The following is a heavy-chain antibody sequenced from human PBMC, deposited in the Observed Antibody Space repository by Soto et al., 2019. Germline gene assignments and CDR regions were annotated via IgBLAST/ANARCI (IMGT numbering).Heavy chain of an antibody. V-gene: IGHV4-59*01. J-gene: IGHJ6*01. CDR1: GGSISSYY. CDR2: IYYSGST. CDR3: ARDRGGGPIGLYYGMDV. D-gene: IGHD2-15*01. Sequence: PSETLSLTCTFSGGSISSYYWSWIRQPPGKGLEWIGYIYYSGSTNYNPSLKSRVTISVDTSKNQFSLKLSSVTAADTAVYYCARDRGGGPIGLYYGMDVWGQGTTVTVSS.